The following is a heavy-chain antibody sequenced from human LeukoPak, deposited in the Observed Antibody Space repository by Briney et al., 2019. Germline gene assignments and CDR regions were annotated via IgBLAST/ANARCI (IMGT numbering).Heavy chain of an antibody. CDR1: GGSFSGYY. J-gene: IGHJ5*02. Sequence: SETLSLTCAVYGGSFSGYYWNWIRQPPGKGLEWIGEINHSGSTNYNPSLKSRVTISVDTSKNQFSLKLNSVTAADTAVYYCARVNYYGSGSYLWFDPWGHGTLVTVSS. CDR3: ARVNYYGSGSYLWFDP. CDR2: INHSGST. D-gene: IGHD3-10*01. V-gene: IGHV4-34*01.